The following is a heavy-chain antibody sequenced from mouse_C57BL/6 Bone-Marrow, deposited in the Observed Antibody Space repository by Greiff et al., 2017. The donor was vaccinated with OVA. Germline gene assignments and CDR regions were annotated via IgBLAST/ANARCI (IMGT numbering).Heavy chain of an antibody. J-gene: IGHJ1*03. CDR2: ISDGGSYT. CDR3: ARERDDGYYSNWYFDV. V-gene: IGHV5-4*01. CDR1: GFTFSSYA. D-gene: IGHD2-3*01. Sequence: EVHLVESGGGLVKPGGSLKLSCAASGFTFSSYAMSWVRQTPEKRLVWVATISDGGSYTYYPDNVKGRFSISRDTAKNNLYLQMSHLKSEDTAMYYCARERDDGYYSNWYFDVWGTGTTVTVSS.